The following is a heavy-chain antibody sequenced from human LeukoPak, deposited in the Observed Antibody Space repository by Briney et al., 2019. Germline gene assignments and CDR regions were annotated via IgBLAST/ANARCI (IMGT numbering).Heavy chain of an antibody. CDR1: GFTFSDYW. V-gene: IGHV3-7*01. CDR3: ARETVVVPAAIDY. J-gene: IGHJ4*02. D-gene: IGHD2-2*01. Sequence: GGSLRLSCAASGFTFSDYWMTWVRQAPGKGLEWVANIKEDGSGKYYVDSVKGRFTISRDNAKKTLSLQMNSLRAEDTAVYYCARETVVVPAAIDYWGQGTLVTVSS. CDR2: IKEDGSGK.